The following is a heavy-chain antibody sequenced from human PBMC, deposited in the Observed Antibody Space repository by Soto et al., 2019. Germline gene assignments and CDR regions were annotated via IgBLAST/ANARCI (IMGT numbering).Heavy chain of an antibody. Sequence: AGGSLRLSCAASGFTFSSYAMHWVRQAPGKGLEWVAVISHDGSNKYYADSVKGRFTISRDNSKNTLYLQMNSLRAEDTAVYYCARVYGELTTTNDFGMDAWGQGPTVT. J-gene: IGHJ6*02. CDR2: ISHDGSNK. CDR3: ARVYGELTTTNDFGMDA. D-gene: IGHD2-8*01. V-gene: IGHV3-30-3*01. CDR1: GFTFSSYA.